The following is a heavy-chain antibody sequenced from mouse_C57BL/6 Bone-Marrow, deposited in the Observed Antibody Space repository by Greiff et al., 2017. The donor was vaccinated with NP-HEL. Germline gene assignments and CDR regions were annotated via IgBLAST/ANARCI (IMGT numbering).Heavy chain of an antibody. CDR2: IRSKSNNYAT. J-gene: IGHJ4*01. Sequence: EVQGVESGGGLVQPKGSLKLSCAASGFSFNTYAMNWVRQAPGKGLEWVARIRSKSNNYATYYADSVKDRFTISRDDSESMLYLQMNNLKTEDTAMYYCVRHNPAYAMDYWGQGTSVTVSS. CDR1: GFSFNTYA. V-gene: IGHV10-1*01. CDR3: VRHNPAYAMDY.